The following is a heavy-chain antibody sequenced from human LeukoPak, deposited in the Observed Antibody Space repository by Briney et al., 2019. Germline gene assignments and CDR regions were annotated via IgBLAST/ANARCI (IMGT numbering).Heavy chain of an antibody. CDR1: GGTFSSYA. D-gene: IGHD3-10*01. Sequence: GASVTVSCKASGGTFSSYAISWVRQAPGQGLEWMGRIIPILGIANYAQKFQGRVTITADKSTSTAYMELSSLRSEDTAVYYCARESPPGDYWGQGTLVTVSS. CDR2: IIPILGIA. V-gene: IGHV1-69*04. CDR3: ARESPPGDY. J-gene: IGHJ4*02.